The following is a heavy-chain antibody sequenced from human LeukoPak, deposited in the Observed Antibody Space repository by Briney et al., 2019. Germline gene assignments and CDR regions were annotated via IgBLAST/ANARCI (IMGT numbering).Heavy chain of an antibody. J-gene: IGHJ4*02. CDR2: IYYSGST. V-gene: IGHV4-59*01. CDR1: GGSISSYY. CDR3: ATLAAPPYYFDY. D-gene: IGHD6-6*01. Sequence: SETLSLTCTVSGGSISSYYWSWIRQPPGKGLEWIGYIYYSGSTNYNPSLKSRVTISVDTSKNQFSLKLSSVTAADTAVYYCATLAAPPYYFDYWGQGTLVTVSS.